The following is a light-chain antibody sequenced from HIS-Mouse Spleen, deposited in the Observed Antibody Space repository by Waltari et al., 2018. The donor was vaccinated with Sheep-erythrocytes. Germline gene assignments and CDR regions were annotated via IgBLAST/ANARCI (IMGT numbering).Light chain of an antibody. J-gene: IGLJ1*01. V-gene: IGLV2-11*01. CDR3: CSYAGSYNHV. CDR2: DVS. Sequence: QSALTQPRSVSGSPGQSVTISCPFTSSSVVGYNYVSWYQQYPGKAPKLMIYDVSKRPSGVPDRFSGSKSGNTASLTISGLQAEDEADYYCCSYAGSYNHVFATGTKVTVL. CDR1: SSSVVGYNY.